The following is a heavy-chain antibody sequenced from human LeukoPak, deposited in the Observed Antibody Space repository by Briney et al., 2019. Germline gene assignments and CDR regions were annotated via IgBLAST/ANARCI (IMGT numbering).Heavy chain of an antibody. D-gene: IGHD2-2*01. V-gene: IGHV1-24*01. CDR1: GYTLTELS. Sequence: GASVEVSCKVSGYTLTELSMHWVRQAPGKGLEWMGGFDPEDGETIYAQKFQGRVTMTEDTSTDTAYMELSSLRSEDTAVYYCVLGYCSSTSCPRIGWFDPWGQGTLVTVSS. CDR2: FDPEDGET. J-gene: IGHJ5*02. CDR3: VLGYCSSTSCPRIGWFDP.